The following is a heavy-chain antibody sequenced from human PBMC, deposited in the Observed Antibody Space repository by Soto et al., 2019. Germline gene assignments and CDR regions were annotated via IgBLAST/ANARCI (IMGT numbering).Heavy chain of an antibody. CDR3: ARERGIAARREQHPGY. CDR2: ISAYNANT. J-gene: IGHJ4*02. D-gene: IGHD6-6*01. V-gene: IGHV1-18*01. Sequence: QLQLVQSGAEVKKPGASVKVSCKTSGYTFTRYGISWVRQAPGQGLVCMGWISAYNANTNYAHKIDGRVNMTTATYRSTAYTERRSLRTDDTAVYYSARERGIAARREQHPGYWGQGTLVTVSS. CDR1: GYTFTRYG.